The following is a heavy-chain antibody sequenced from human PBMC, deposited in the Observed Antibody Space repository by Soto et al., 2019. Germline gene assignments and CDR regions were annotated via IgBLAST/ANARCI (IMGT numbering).Heavy chain of an antibody. CDR2: IYYSGST. CDR3: ARAKSNYQTFDH. D-gene: IGHD4-4*01. V-gene: IGHV4-59*01. Sequence: ETLSLTCTVSGDSRSSYYWSWIRQPPGKGLEWIGYIYYSGSTTYNPSLRSRVTMSVDTSKNQFSLRLSSVTAADTAVYYCARAKSNYQTFDHWGQGSQVTVSS. CDR1: GDSRSSYY. J-gene: IGHJ4*02.